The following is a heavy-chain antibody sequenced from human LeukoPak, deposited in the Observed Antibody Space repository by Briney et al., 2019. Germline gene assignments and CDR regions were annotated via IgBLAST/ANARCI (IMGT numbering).Heavy chain of an antibody. D-gene: IGHD3-9*01. Sequence: PSETRSLTCAVYGGSFSGYYWSWIRQPPGKGREWIGEINHSGSTNYNPSLKSRVTISVDTPKNQFSLKLSSVTAADTAVYYCARALVLRYFDWLSDWFDPWGQGTLVTVSS. V-gene: IGHV4-34*01. J-gene: IGHJ5*02. CDR2: INHSGST. CDR1: GGSFSGYY. CDR3: ARALVLRYFDWLSDWFDP.